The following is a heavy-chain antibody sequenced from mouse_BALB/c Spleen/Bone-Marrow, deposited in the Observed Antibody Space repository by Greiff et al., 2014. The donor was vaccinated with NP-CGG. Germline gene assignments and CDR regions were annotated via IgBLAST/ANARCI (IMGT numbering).Heavy chain of an antibody. CDR1: GFTFSSYG. Sequence: DVQLVESGGDLVKSGGSLKLSCAASGFTFSSYGMSWVRQTPDKRLEWVATISSGGSYTYYPDSVKGRFTISRDNAKNTLYLQMSSLKSEDTAMYYCARQYGNYWDYFDYWGQGTTLTVSS. V-gene: IGHV5-6*01. CDR3: ARQYGNYWDYFDY. J-gene: IGHJ2*01. D-gene: IGHD2-10*02. CDR2: ISSGGSYT.